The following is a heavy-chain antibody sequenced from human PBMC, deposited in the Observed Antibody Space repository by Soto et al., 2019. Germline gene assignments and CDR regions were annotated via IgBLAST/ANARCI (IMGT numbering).Heavy chain of an antibody. D-gene: IGHD2-15*01. CDR2: IKQDGSET. CDR3: AGGHNYFDP. CDR1: RFTFSSYW. V-gene: IGHV3-7*01. J-gene: IGHJ5*02. Sequence: GSLRLSCAASRFTFSSYWLSWVRQAPGKGLEWVANIKQDGSETYYVDSLKGRFTISRDNAKNSLFLHINSLRVEDTAVYYCAGGHNYFDPWGQGTLVTVSS.